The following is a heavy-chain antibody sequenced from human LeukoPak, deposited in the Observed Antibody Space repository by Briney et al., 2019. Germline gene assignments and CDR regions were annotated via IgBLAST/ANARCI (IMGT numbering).Heavy chain of an antibody. CDR3: AKQLGYCSDGSCYFPY. CDR1: GFTFSSSA. V-gene: IGHV3-23*01. D-gene: IGHD2-15*01. CDR2: ISNNGGYT. Sequence: GGSLRLSCASSGFTFSSSAMSWVRPAPGKGLEWVSAISNNGGYTYYADSVQGRFTISRDNSKSTLCLQMNSLRAEDTAVYYCAKQLGYCSDGSCYFPYWGQGTLVTVSS. J-gene: IGHJ4*02.